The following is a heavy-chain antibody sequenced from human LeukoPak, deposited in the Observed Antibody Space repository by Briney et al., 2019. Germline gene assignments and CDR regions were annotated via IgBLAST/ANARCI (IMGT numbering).Heavy chain of an antibody. V-gene: IGHV3-66*01. CDR1: GFTVTSNY. CDR3: ARVFPPNWFDP. J-gene: IGHJ5*02. Sequence: PGGSLRLSCAASGFTVTSNYMSWVRQAPGKGLEWVSLIYSGGGAYYADSVKGRFTISRDNSRNTLFLQMNSLRAEDTAMYYCARVFPPNWFDPWGQGTLVTVSS. CDR2: IYSGGGA. D-gene: IGHD3-10*02.